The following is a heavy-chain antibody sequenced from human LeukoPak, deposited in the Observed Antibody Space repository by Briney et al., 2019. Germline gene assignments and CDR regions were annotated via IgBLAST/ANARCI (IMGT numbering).Heavy chain of an antibody. J-gene: IGHJ4*02. CDR2: IYYGGNT. D-gene: IGHD3-3*01. CDR1: GGSISSSSYY. Sequence: TSETLSLTCTVSGGSISSSSYYWGWIRQPPGKGLEWIASIYYGGNTYYNPSLKSRVTISVDTSKNQFSLNLSSVTAADTAVYYCARLWSGYRPPDYWGQGTLVTVSS. CDR3: ARLWSGYRPPDY. V-gene: IGHV4-39*01.